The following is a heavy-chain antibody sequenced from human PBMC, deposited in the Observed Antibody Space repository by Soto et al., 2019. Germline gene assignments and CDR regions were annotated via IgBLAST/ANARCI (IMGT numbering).Heavy chain of an antibody. CDR1: GFTFGDYE. V-gene: IGHV3-11*01. CDR2: LSRSGNTI. Sequence: QVQLVESGGGLVQPGGSLRLSCAASGFTFGDYEMSWIRQAAGKGPEWVSFLSRSGNTIYYADSVKGRFSISRDNAENSLYLKRESLRVEDPPPYFWGRSGAGNEADVFDMWGQGTRVTVS. J-gene: IGHJ3*02. CDR3: GRSGAGNEADVFDM. D-gene: IGHD1-1*01.